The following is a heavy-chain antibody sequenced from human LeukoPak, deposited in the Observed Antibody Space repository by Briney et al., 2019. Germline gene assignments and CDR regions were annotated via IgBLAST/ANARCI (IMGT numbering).Heavy chain of an antibody. D-gene: IGHD3-10*01. V-gene: IGHV4-34*01. Sequence: SETLSLTCAVYGGSFSGYYWSWIRQPPGKGLEWIGEINHSGSTNYNPSLKSRVTISVDTSKNQFSLNLSSVTAADTAVYYCARHWEGGSGRNWFGPWGQGTLVTVSS. J-gene: IGHJ5*02. CDR2: INHSGST. CDR1: GGSFSGYY. CDR3: ARHWEGGSGRNWFGP.